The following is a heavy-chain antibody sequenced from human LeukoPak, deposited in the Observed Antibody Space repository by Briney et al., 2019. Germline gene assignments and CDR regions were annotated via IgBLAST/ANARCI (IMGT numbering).Heavy chain of an antibody. CDR3: ARLQRRDGYNFDY. CDR2: INHSGST. CDR1: GGSFSGYY. D-gene: IGHD5-24*01. J-gene: IGHJ4*02. V-gene: IGHV4-34*01. Sequence: PSETLSLTCAVYGGSFSGYYWSWIRQPPGKGLEWIGEINHSGSTNYNPSLKSRVTISVDTSKNQFSLKLSSVTAADTAVYYCARLQRRDGYNFDYWGQGTLVTVSS.